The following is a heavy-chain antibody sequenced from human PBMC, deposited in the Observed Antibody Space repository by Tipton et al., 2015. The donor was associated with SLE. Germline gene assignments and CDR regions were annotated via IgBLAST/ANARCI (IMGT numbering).Heavy chain of an antibody. CDR3: ATSRPIVATIGAFDY. Sequence: TLSLTCNVSGGSISNLYWSWIRQPPGKPLEWIGYVYYGGSTKYNPSPKSRVTISVDTSKNQFSLKLTSVTAADTAVYYCATSRPIVATIGAFDYWGQGTLVTVSS. V-gene: IGHV4-59*11. D-gene: IGHD5-12*01. CDR2: VYYGGST. J-gene: IGHJ4*02. CDR1: GGSISNLY.